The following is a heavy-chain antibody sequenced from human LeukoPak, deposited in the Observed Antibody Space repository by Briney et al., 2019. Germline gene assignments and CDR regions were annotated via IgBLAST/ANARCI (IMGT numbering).Heavy chain of an antibody. J-gene: IGHJ6*03. Sequence: SETLSLTCAVYGGSFSGYYWSWIRQPPGKGLEWIGEINHSGSTNYNPSLKSRVTISVDTSKNQFSLKLRSVTAADTAVYYCARGRGYSGSYYSMDVWGQGTTVTVSS. CDR3: ARGRGYSGSYYSMDV. V-gene: IGHV4-34*01. CDR1: GGSFSGYY. CDR2: INHSGST. D-gene: IGHD1-26*01.